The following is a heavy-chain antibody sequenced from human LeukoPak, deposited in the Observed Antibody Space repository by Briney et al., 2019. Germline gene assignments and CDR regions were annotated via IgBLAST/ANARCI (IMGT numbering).Heavy chain of an antibody. V-gene: IGHV7-4-1*02. D-gene: IGHD3-3*01. CDR2: INTNIGNP. J-gene: IGHJ6*03. CDR3: ARDKGHYYDFWSGYRPDYMDV. CDR1: GYTFTSYG. Sequence: ASVKVSCKASGYTFTSYGISWVRQAPGQGLEWMGWINTNIGNPTYAQGFTGRFVFSLDTSVSTAYLQISSLKAEDTAVYYCARDKGHYYDFWSGYRPDYMDVWGKGTTVTVSS.